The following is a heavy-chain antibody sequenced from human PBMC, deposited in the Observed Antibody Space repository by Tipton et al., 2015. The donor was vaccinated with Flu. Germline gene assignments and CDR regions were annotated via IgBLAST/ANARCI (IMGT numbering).Heavy chain of an antibody. V-gene: IGHV4-61*01. CDR3: ARYVLMVFATDGMDV. CDR1: GGSVSSGSYY. Sequence: TLSLTCTVSGGSVSSGSYYWSWIRQPPGKGLEWIGYIYYSGSTNYNPSLKSRVTISVDTSKNQFSLKLSSVTAAGTAVYYCARYVLMVFATDGMDVWGQGTTVTVS. J-gene: IGHJ6*02. CDR2: IYYSGST. D-gene: IGHD2-8*01.